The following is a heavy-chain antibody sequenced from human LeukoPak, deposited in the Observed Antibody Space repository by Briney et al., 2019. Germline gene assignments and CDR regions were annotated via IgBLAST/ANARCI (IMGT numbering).Heavy chain of an antibody. CDR1: GGSISTYY. Sequence: SETLSLTCTVSGGSISTYYWNWIRQPPGKGLEWIGYIHYSGSTNYNPSLKSRVTISVDTSKKQFSLKLSSVTAADTAVYYCASAAAGSTEYFQHWGQGTLVTVSS. J-gene: IGHJ1*01. CDR3: ASAAAGSTEYFQH. D-gene: IGHD6-13*01. V-gene: IGHV4-59*08. CDR2: IHYSGST.